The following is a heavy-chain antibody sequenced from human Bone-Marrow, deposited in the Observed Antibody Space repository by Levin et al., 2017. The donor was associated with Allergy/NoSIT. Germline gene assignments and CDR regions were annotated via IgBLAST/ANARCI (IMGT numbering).Heavy chain of an antibody. Sequence: PGGSLRLSCAGSGYRFGSYGMHWVRQAPGKGLELVAVISYDGVNTYYVDSVKGRFTISRDNSKNILYLEMNSLRDEDTAVYFCARDIGYGGGDCLDYWGQGSLVTVSS. CDR3: ARDIGYGGGDCLDY. V-gene: IGHV3-30*03. CDR2: ISYDGVNT. D-gene: IGHD2-21*02. J-gene: IGHJ4*02. CDR1: GYRFGSYG.